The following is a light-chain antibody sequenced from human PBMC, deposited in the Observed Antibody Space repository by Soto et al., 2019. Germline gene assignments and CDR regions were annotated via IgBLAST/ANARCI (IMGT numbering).Light chain of an antibody. J-gene: IGLJ3*02. Sequence: QAVVTQEPSLTVSPVGTVTLTCGSITGAVTSGHYPYWFQQKPGQAPRTLMYDTSNKHSWTPARFSGSLIGGKAALTLSGAQPEDEAEYYCLLSYSGAWVFGGGTKLTVL. CDR2: DTS. CDR3: LLSYSGAWV. CDR1: TGAVTSGHY. V-gene: IGLV7-46*01.